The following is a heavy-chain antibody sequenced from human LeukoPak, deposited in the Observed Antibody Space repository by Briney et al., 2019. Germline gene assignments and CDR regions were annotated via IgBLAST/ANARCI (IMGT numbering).Heavy chain of an antibody. D-gene: IGHD3-3*01. CDR1: GGSISSYY. CDR2: IYTSGST. V-gene: IGHV4-4*09. CDR3: ARKTIFGVGSDYYYYYMDV. J-gene: IGHJ6*03. Sequence: SETLSLTCTVSGGSISSYYWSWLRQPPGKGLEWIGYIYTSGSTNYNPSLKSRVTISVDTSKNQFSLKLSSVTAADTAVYYCARKTIFGVGSDYYYYYMDVWGKGTTVTVSS.